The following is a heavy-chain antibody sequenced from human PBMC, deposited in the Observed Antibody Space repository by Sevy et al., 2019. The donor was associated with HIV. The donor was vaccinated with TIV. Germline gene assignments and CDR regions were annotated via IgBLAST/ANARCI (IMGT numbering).Heavy chain of an antibody. CDR1: GGSFSGYY. D-gene: IGHD2-2*01. J-gene: IGHJ5*02. V-gene: IGHV4-34*01. CDR3: ARGPTPYQLLPKAGWFDP. Sequence: SETLSLTCAVYGGSFSGYYWSWIRHPPGKGLEWIGEINHSGSTNYNPSLKSRVTISVDTSKNQFSLKLSSVTAADTAVYYCARGPTPYQLLPKAGWFDPWGQGTLVTVSS. CDR2: INHSGST.